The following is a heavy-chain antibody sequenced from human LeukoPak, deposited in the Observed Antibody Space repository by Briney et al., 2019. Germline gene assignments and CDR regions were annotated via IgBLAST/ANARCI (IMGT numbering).Heavy chain of an antibody. CDR2: ISSNGGST. CDR3: ARDRSGWYFDYYYYMDV. J-gene: IGHJ6*03. CDR1: GFTFSSYA. V-gene: IGHV3-64*01. D-gene: IGHD6-19*01. Sequence: PGGSLRLSCAASGFTFSSYAMHWVRQAPGKGLEYVSAISSNGGSTYYANSVKGRFTISRDNSKNTLYLQMGSLRAEDMAVYYCARDRSGWYFDYYYYMDVWGKGTTVTVSS.